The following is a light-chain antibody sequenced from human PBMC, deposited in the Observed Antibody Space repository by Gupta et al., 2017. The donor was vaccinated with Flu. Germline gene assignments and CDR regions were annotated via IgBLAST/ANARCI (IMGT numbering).Light chain of an antibody. CDR3: QQYNDWPPHT. CDR1: QSISSN. J-gene: IGKJ2*01. V-gene: IGKV3-15*01. Sequence: ATLSVSPGERATLSCRASQSISSNLAWYQQKPGQAPRLLLYGASTRATGIPARFSGSGSGTEFTLTISSLQSEDFAVYYCQQYNDWPPHTFGEGTKVEIK. CDR2: GAS.